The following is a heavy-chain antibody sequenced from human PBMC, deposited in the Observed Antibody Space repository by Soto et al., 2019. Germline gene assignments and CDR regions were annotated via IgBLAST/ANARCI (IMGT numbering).Heavy chain of an antibody. Sequence: ASVKVACKTSGYSFTDYKLHWVRQAPGQGLEWMGWVDPNGGGSNSAQKFQGSVTMTWDTSITTAYLDLTRLTTNDTATYFCATWVDYGDFEGFDFWGQGTLVTVSS. CDR2: VDPNGGGS. CDR1: GYSFTDYK. CDR3: ATWVDYGDFEGFDF. D-gene: IGHD4-17*01. J-gene: IGHJ4*02. V-gene: IGHV1-2*04.